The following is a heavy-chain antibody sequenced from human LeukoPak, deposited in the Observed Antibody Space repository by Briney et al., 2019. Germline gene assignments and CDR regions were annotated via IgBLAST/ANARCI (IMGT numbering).Heavy chain of an antibody. J-gene: IGHJ4*02. CDR2: ISYDGSNK. Sequence: GGSLRLSCAASGFTFSSYGMHWVRQAPGKGLEWVAVISYDGSNKYYADSVKGRFTISRDNSKNTLYLQMNSLRAEDTAVCYCAKDSSYYHDSSGYSPLDYWGQGTLVTVSS. CDR3: AKDSSYYHDSSGYSPLDY. V-gene: IGHV3-30*18. CDR1: GFTFSSYG. D-gene: IGHD3-22*01.